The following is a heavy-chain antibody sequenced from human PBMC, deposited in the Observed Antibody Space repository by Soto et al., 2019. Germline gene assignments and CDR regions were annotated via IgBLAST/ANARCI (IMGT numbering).Heavy chain of an antibody. CDR3: ARLSSYVLLWFGELYDYGMDV. J-gene: IGHJ6*02. CDR2: IYPGDSDT. D-gene: IGHD3-10*01. CDR1: GYSFTSYW. Sequence: PGESLKISCKGSGYSFTSYWIGWVRQMPGKGLEWMGIIYPGDSDTRYSPSFQGQVTISADKSISTAYLQWSSLKASDTAMYYCARLSSYVLLWFGELYDYGMDVWGQGTTVTVSS. V-gene: IGHV5-51*01.